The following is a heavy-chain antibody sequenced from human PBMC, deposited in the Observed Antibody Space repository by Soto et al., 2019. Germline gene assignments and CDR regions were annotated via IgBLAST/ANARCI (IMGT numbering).Heavy chain of an antibody. D-gene: IGHD2-21*02. Sequence: EVQLLESGGGLVQPGGSLRLSCAASGFTFSNHAMSWVRQAPGKGLEWVSTVSGGGDGTYYADSVKGRFTISRDNPRNTVYLQMNRLRAEDTAVYYCAKKGLGSLATYCNYGDCHYAFDLWGQGTIVTVSS. CDR3: AKKGLGSLATYCNYGDCHYAFDL. CDR2: VSGGGDGT. J-gene: IGHJ3*01. CDR1: GFTFSNHA. V-gene: IGHV3-23*01.